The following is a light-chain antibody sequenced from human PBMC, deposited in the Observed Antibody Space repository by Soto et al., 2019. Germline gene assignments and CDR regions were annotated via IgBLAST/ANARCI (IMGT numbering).Light chain of an antibody. CDR3: SSYTTSSSRV. CDR1: SSDVGGYNY. Sequence: HSALTQPASVSGSPGQSITISCTGTSSDVGGYNYVSWYQQYPGKAPKLMIFEVSNRPSGVSNRFSGSKSGNTASLTISGLQAEDEADYYCSSYTTSSSRVFGGGTKLTVL. CDR2: EVS. J-gene: IGLJ3*02. V-gene: IGLV2-14*01.